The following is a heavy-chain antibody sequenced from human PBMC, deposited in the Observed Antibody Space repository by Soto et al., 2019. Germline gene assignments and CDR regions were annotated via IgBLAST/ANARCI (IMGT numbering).Heavy chain of an antibody. J-gene: IGHJ4*02. D-gene: IGHD6-13*01. CDR2: VDSTGSPL. CDR3: AWGGRIYSRIKRDY. V-gene: IGHV3-11*01. CDR1: GFTFSDYY. Sequence: QVQLVESGGGLVPPGGSLRLSCAASGFTFSDYYMGWVRQAPGKGLEWISFVDSTGSPLFYADSVKGRFTISRDNAKNYLFLQMNRLRDGQTAVDSGAWGGRIYSRIKRDYWGPGTQVTVSS.